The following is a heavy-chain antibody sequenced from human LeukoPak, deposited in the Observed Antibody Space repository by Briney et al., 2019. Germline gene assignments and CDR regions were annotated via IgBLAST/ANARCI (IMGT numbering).Heavy chain of an antibody. CDR3: ARGEDVAGDYNYYYGMDV. D-gene: IGHD6-19*01. J-gene: IGHJ6*02. V-gene: IGHV1-46*01. CDR2: INPSGGSA. CDR1: GYTFTRYY. Sequence: ASVKVSCKASGYTFTRYYMHWVRQAPGQGLEGMGVINPSGGSASYAHQFQGRVTMTRDTSTSTVYMELSSLRSEDTAVYYCARGEDVAGDYNYYYGMDVWGQGTTVTVSS.